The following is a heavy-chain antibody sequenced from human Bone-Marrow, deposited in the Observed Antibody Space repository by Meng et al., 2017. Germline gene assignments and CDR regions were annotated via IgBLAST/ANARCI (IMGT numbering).Heavy chain of an antibody. CDR1: GYTFTGYY. V-gene: IGHV1-2*06. D-gene: IGHD3-22*01. CDR3: ASARSKYSSGYQLPSDY. J-gene: IGHJ4*02. Sequence: ASVKVSCKASGYTFTGYYMHWVRQAPGQGLEWMGRINPNSGGTNYAQKFQGRVTMTRDTSISTAYMELSRLRSDDTAVYYCASARSKYSSGYQLPSDYWGQGTLVTVSS. CDR2: INPNSGGT.